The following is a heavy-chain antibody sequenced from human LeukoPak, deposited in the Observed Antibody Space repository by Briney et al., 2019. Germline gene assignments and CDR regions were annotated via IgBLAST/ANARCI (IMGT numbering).Heavy chain of an antibody. CDR1: GFTFSSYA. V-gene: IGHV3-23*01. J-gene: IGHJ4*02. Sequence: GGSLRLSCAASGFTFSSYAMSWVRQAPGKGLEWVSVISGSGGTTYYADSVKGRFTISRDNSKNTPYLQMNSLRAEDTAVYYCAKDKAYCSGGSCYFDYWGQGTLVTVSS. D-gene: IGHD2-15*01. CDR3: AKDKAYCSGGSCYFDY. CDR2: ISGSGGTT.